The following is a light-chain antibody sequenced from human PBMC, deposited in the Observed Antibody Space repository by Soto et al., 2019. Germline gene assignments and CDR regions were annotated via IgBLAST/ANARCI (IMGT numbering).Light chain of an antibody. CDR2: AAS. J-gene: IGKJ5*01. Sequence: EIVMTQSPATLSVSPGERVTLSCRASQSVTSNYLAWYQQKPGQAPRILIFAASSRATGIPDKFSGSGSGTDFTLTINRLEPEDFAVYYCQQYGSSITFGQGTRLEIK. CDR3: QQYGSSIT. V-gene: IGKV3-20*01. CDR1: QSVTSNY.